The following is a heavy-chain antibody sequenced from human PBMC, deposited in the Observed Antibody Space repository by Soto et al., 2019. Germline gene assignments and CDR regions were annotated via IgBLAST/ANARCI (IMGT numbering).Heavy chain of an antibody. CDR3: ARAPGRKEFDY. V-gene: IGHV1-18*04. CDR2: ISAYNGNI. CDR1: GSTFPSYG. Sequence: QVQLVQSGAEVKKPGASVKVSCKASGSTFPSYGIIWVRQAPGQGLEWMGGISAYNGNINYAQKLQGRVTMTTDTAKSTAYMELRSLRSGDTAVYYCARAPGRKEFDYWGQGTLVTVSS. D-gene: IGHD2-15*01. J-gene: IGHJ4*02.